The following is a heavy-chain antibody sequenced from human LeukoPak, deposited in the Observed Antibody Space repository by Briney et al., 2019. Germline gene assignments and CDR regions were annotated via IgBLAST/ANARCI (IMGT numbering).Heavy chain of an antibody. CDR2: TNHSGST. Sequence: SETLSLTCAEYGGSFCGYYWSWIRPPPGKGLEWIGETNHSGSTNYNTSLKSRVTISVDTSKNQFILKLSSGTAADTAVYYCAKMGGRITIVRGADPWGQGTLVTVSS. V-gene: IGHV4-34*01. J-gene: IGHJ5*02. CDR3: AKMGGRITIVRGADP. D-gene: IGHD3-10*01. CDR1: GGSFCGYY.